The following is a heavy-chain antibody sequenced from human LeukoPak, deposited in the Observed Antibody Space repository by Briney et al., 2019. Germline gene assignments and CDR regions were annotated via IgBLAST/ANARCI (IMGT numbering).Heavy chain of an antibody. J-gene: IGHJ4*02. CDR1: GFTFSNYW. CDR3: ALPLRDGDFYFDY. V-gene: IGHV3-74*01. D-gene: IGHD4-17*01. Sequence: GGSLRLSCAASGFTFSNYWMHWVRQAPGKGLVWVSRINRDGRSTNYADSVKGRFTISRDNAKNTVFLQMNSLRAEDTAVYYCALPLRDGDFYFDYWGQGTLVTVSS. CDR2: INRDGRST.